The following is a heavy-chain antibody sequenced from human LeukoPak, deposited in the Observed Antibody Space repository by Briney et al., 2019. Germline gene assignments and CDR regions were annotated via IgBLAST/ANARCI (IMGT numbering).Heavy chain of an antibody. V-gene: IGHV3-21*01. Sequence: GGSLRLSCAASGFTFSSYNLHWVRQAPGKGLEWVSSISSFSSYIYYADSVKGRFTISRDNAKNSLYLQMNSLRAEDTAVYYCAREYGDYDYYFDYWGQGTLVTVSS. CDR3: AREYGDYDYYFDY. J-gene: IGHJ4*02. CDR1: GFTFSSYN. CDR2: ISSFSSYI. D-gene: IGHD4-17*01.